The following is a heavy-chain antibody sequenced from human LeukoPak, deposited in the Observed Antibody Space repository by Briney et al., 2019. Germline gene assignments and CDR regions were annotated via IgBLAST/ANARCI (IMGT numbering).Heavy chain of an antibody. CDR3: AKSLGYSSGSGY. CDR1: GFKFTNYA. D-gene: IGHD6-19*01. Sequence: GGSLRLSCAASGFKFTNYAMHWVRQAPGKGLEWVSTIGGSGVTKFYADSVAGRFTISRDNSNNALFLQMNSLRAEDTAVYYCAKSLGYSSGSGYWGQGTLVTVSS. CDR2: IGGSGVTK. J-gene: IGHJ4*02. V-gene: IGHV3-23*01.